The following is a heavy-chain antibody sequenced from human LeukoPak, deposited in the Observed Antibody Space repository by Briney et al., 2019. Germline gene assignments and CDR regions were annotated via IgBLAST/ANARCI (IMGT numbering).Heavy chain of an antibody. Sequence: GGSLRLSCAASGFTFNSYAMNWVRQAPGKGLEWVSVISGGVNTYYADSVKGRFTISRDKSKNTLYLQMNSLRAEDTAVYYCARLAGWPQGFDYWGQGTLVTVSS. CDR1: GFTFNSYA. CDR2: ISGGVNT. J-gene: IGHJ4*02. V-gene: IGHV3-23*01. CDR3: ARLAGWPQGFDY. D-gene: IGHD2-15*01.